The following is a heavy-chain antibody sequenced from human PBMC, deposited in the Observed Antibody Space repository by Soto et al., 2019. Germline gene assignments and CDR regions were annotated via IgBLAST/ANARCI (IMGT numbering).Heavy chain of an antibody. CDR3: AKALVQGYYYYGTDV. V-gene: IGHV1-3*01. CDR1: GYTFTSYA. J-gene: IGHJ6*02. CDR2: INAGNGNT. D-gene: IGHD2-8*02. Sequence: ASVKVSCKASGYTFTSYAMHWVRQAPGQRLEWMGWINAGNGNTKYSQKFQGRFTISRDNSKNTLYLQMNSLRAEDTAVYYCAKALVQGYYYYGTDVWGQGTTVTVSS.